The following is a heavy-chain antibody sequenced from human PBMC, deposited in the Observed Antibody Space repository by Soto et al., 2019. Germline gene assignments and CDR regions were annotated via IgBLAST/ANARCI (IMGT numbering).Heavy chain of an antibody. Sequence: QLQLQESGPGLVKPSETLSLTCTVSGDSISSSSHYWGWIRQPPGKGLEGIGNIYYSGSTYYTPSIKSRDTLYVDTSKNPFSMKLNSVTAADTAVYYCARHPRESGQPLPNCFDPWGQGPLVTVSS. V-gene: IGHV4-39*01. J-gene: IGHJ5*02. CDR1: GDSISSSSHY. CDR3: ARHPRESGQPLPNCFDP. CDR2: IYYSGST.